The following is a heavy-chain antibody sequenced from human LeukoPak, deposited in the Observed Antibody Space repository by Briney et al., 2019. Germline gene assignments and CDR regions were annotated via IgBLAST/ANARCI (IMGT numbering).Heavy chain of an antibody. CDR2: INNSGDGT. CDR3: ARERKDSSGYYHDY. D-gene: IGHD3-22*01. Sequence: GGSLRLSCAASGFTFSIYAMSWVRQAPGKGLEWVSTINNSGDGTYYADSVKGRFTISRDNSKNTLYLQMNSLRAEDTAVYYCARERKDSSGYYHDYWGQGTLVTVSS. CDR1: GFTFSIYA. V-gene: IGHV3-23*01. J-gene: IGHJ4*02.